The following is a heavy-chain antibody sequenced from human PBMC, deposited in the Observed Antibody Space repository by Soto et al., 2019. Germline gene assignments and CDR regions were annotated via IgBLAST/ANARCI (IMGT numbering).Heavy chain of an antibody. CDR1: GGTFSSYT. V-gene: IGHV1-69*04. D-gene: IGHD3-10*01. CDR3: ARDLDYYGSGSYYNAPYFDY. J-gene: IGHJ4*02. CDR2: IIPILGIA. Sequence: ASVKVSCKASGGTFSSYTISWVRQAPGQGLEWMGRIIPILGIANYAQKFQGRVTITADKSTSTAYMELSSLRSEDTAVYYCARDLDYYGSGSYYNAPYFDYWGQGTLVTVSS.